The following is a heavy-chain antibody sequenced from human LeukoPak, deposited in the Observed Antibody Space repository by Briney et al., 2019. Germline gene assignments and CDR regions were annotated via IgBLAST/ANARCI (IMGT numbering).Heavy chain of an antibody. CDR2: IFSSSTYI. D-gene: IGHD1-1*01. CDR1: GFAFNTYS. V-gene: IGHV3-21*04. J-gene: IGHJ4*02. CDR3: AIDVNWDY. Sequence: GGSLRLSCAASGFAFNTYSMNWVRQAPGKGLEWVSFIFSSSTYIYYTDSVKGRFTISRDNSMDTLYLQMNTLRAEATAMYYCAIDVNWDYWGQGTLVTVSS.